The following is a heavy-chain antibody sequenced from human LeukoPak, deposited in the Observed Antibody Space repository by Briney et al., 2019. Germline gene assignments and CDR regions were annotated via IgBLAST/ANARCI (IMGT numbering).Heavy chain of an antibody. D-gene: IGHD2-2*01. V-gene: IGHV4-34*01. CDR3: ARAVNVEEPAANFWFDP. J-gene: IGHJ5*02. CDR2: ISHRGTT. Sequence: SETLSLTCAVYGGSFIGYYWTWIRQPPGKGLEWIGQISHRGTTKYNSSLESRVTISVDMSKNQFSLKLTSVTAADTAVYYCARAVNVEEPAANFWFDPWGQGTLVTVSS. CDR1: GGSFIGYY.